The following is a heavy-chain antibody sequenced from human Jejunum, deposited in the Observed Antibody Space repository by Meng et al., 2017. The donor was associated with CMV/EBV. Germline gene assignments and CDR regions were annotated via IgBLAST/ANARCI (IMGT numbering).Heavy chain of an antibody. V-gene: IGHV1-2*02. CDR3: ARGPRISSYKSSWYYFDV. CDR1: TGFY. J-gene: IGHJ4*02. Sequence: TGFYIYWVRQAPGQGLEWVGWINPKTGDSDSAQSFKDRITMTRDTSINTTFLDLSSLRSDDTAVLYCARGPRISSYKSSWYYFDVWGQGTLVTVSS. CDR2: INPKTGDS. D-gene: IGHD6-13*01.